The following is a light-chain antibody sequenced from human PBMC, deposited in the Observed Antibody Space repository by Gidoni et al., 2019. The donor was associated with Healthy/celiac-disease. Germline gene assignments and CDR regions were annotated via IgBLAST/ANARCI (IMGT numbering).Light chain of an antibody. CDR3: VTWDSSMSVL. Sequence: QSVLTQPPSVPAAPGQKVTISCSGSSSNIGNNYVSWYQQLPGTAPKLLIFEDNRRSSGIPDRFSGSKSGTSATLDIIGLQSGDEADYYCVTWDSSMSVLFGGGTKLTVL. V-gene: IGLV1-51*01. CDR1: SSNIGNNY. CDR2: EDN. J-gene: IGLJ3*02.